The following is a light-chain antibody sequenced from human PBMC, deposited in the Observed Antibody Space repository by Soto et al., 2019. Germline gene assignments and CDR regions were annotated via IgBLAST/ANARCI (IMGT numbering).Light chain of an antibody. CDR2: GNS. CDR1: NSNIGAGYD. CDR3: QPYDSSLSAWV. J-gene: IGLJ1*01. Sequence: QSVLTHPPSVSPAPGRRVIISFPGSNSNIGAGYDVHWYQQLPGTAPKLLIYGNSNRPSGVPDRFSGSKSGTSASLAITGLQAEDEADYYCQPYDSSLSAWVFGTGTKVTVL. V-gene: IGLV1-40*01.